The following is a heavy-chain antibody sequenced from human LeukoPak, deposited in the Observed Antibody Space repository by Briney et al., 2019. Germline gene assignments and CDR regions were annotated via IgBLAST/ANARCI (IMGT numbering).Heavy chain of an antibody. CDR3: ARNAN. Sequence: GGSLRLSCAASGFTFSRYWMSWVRQAPGKGPEWVANIKGGGSEKSCVDSVKGRFTISRDNAKNSLYLQMNSLRAEDTAVYYCARNANWGQGTLVTVSS. D-gene: IGHD2-8*01. CDR1: GFTFSRYW. CDR2: IKGGGSEK. V-gene: IGHV3-7*01. J-gene: IGHJ4*02.